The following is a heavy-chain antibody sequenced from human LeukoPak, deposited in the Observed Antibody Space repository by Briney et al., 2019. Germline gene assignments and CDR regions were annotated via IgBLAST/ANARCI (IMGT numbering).Heavy chain of an antibody. Sequence: PGGSLRLSCAASGFTFSSYWMAWVRQAPGKGLEWVANIKGDESARHQADSVKGRFTISRDNTRNSLHLQMTNLRGDDTAVYYCARDVVGSLDYWGQGTLVTVSS. CDR2: IKGDESAR. CDR3: ARDVVGSLDY. J-gene: IGHJ4*02. D-gene: IGHD1-26*01. CDR1: GFTFSSYW. V-gene: IGHV3-7*01.